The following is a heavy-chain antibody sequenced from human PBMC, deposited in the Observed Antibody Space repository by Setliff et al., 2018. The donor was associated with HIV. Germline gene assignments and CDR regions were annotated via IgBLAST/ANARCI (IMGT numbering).Heavy chain of an antibody. Sequence: SETLSLTCAVYGGSFSGYYWSWIRQPPGKGLEWIGEVNHSGSTNYNPSLKSRVTISVDTSKNHFSLKLRSVTAADTAVYYCATQSFSDTDNYYYAAFDIWGQGTMVTVSS. V-gene: IGHV4-34*01. J-gene: IGHJ3*02. D-gene: IGHD3-22*01. CDR3: ATQSFSDTDNYYYAAFDI. CDR2: VNHSGST. CDR1: GGSFSGYY.